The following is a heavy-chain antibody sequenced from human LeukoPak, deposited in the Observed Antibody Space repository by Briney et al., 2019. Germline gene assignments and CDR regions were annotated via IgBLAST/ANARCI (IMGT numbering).Heavy chain of an antibody. CDR3: ARSGGALDPYVWGSYRQGHYFEC. J-gene: IGHJ4*02. CDR2: ITQDGSEK. V-gene: IGHV3-7*01. Sequence: GGSLRLSCAASGFTFSSYAMSWVRQAPGKGLEGVANITQDGSEKYYVDSVKGRFTISRDNAKSSLYLQMNSLRAEDTAVYYCARSGGALDPYVWGSYRQGHYFECWGQGTLVTVSS. D-gene: IGHD3-16*02. CDR1: GFTFSSYA.